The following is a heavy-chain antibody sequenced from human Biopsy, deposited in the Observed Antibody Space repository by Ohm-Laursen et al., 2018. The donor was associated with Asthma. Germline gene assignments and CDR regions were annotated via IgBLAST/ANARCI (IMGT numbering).Heavy chain of an antibody. CDR1: GFSLSSSGAN. Sequence: PTQTLTLTCSFSGFSLSSSGANVNWIRQPPGKALERLARIDWEEDKFYSTSLRTRLTISKGSSEDQVVLTMTNMGPVDTATYYCTRHNDYWGPGILVTVSS. D-gene: IGHD1-14*01. CDR3: TRHNDY. J-gene: IGHJ4*02. V-gene: IGHV2-70*04. CDR2: IDWEEDK.